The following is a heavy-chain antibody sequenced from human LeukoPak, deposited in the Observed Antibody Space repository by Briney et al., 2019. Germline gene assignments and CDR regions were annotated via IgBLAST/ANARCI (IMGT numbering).Heavy chain of an antibody. Sequence: SETLSLTCSVSGDSIGSFYWSWLRQPPGKGLEWIGHISYSGDSKYTPSLKSRVTISADTSKNQFSLRLNSVIAADTAVYYCARQGVGDSTRDYIDYWGQGTLVTVSS. J-gene: IGHJ4*02. CDR3: ARQGVGDSTRDYIDY. V-gene: IGHV4-59*08. CDR2: ISYSGDS. CDR1: GDSIGSFY. D-gene: IGHD6-13*01.